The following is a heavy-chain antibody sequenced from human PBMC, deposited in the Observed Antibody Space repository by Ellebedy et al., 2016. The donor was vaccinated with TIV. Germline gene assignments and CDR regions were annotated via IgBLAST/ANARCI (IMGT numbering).Heavy chain of an antibody. V-gene: IGHV6-1*01. D-gene: IGHD3-10*01. CDR1: GDSVSSNSAA. CDR3: ARDRVEEAILLWFGEHYYYMDV. Sequence: SQTLSLTCXISGDSVSSNSAAWNWIRQSPSRGLEWLGRTYYRSKWYNDYAVSVKSRITINPDTSKNQFSLQLNSVTPEDTAVYYCARDRVEEAILLWFGEHYYYMDVWGKGTTVTVSS. CDR2: TYYRSKWYN. J-gene: IGHJ6*03.